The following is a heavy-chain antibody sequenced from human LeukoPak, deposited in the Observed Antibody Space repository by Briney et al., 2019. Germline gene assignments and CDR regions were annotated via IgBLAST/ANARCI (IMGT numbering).Heavy chain of an antibody. CDR1: GITFNRNA. CDR3: ARDIAGY. V-gene: IGHV1-2*02. J-gene: IGHJ4*02. CDR2: INPNSGGT. D-gene: IGHD3-16*02. Sequence: ASVKVSCKASGITFNRNAFSWVRQAPGQGLEWMGWINPNSGGTNYAQKFQGRVTMTRDTSISTAYMELSRLRSDDTAVYYCARDIAGYWGQGTLVTVSS.